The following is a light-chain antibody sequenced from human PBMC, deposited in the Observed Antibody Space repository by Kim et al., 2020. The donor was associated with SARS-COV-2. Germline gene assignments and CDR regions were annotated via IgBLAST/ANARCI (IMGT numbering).Light chain of an antibody. CDR3: SSYTSTSTLV. J-gene: IGLJ3*02. V-gene: IGLV2-14*01. Sequence: QSALTQPASVSGSPGQSITISCTGTSSDIGGYNYVSWYQLHPGKAPKLMIYEVTDRPSGVSNRFSGSQSGNTASLTISGLQAEDEADYYCSSYTSTSTLVFGGGTQLTVL. CDR2: EVT. CDR1: SSDIGGYNY.